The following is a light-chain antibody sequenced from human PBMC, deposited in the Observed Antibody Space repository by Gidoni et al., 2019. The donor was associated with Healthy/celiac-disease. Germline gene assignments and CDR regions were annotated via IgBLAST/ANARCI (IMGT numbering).Light chain of an antibody. CDR3: QQYGSSPGT. J-gene: IGKJ1*01. Sequence: EIVLTQSPGTLSLSPGERATLSCRASQSVSSSYLAWYQQQPGQAPRLLIYGASSRATGIPDRFSGSGSGTDFTITISRLEAEDFAVYYCQQYGSSPGTFGQGTKVEIK. CDR1: QSVSSSY. V-gene: IGKV3-20*01. CDR2: GAS.